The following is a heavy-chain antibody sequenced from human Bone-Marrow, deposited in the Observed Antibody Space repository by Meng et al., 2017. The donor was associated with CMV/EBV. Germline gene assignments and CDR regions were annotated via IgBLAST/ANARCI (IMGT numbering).Heavy chain of an antibody. CDR3: ARVDAGYSYGYVVY. Sequence: SGFTFSSYAMHWVRQAPGKGLEWVSSISSSSSYIYYADSVKGRFTISRDNAKNSLYLQMNSLRAEDTAVYYCARVDAGYSYGYVVYWGQGTLVTVSS. D-gene: IGHD5-18*01. V-gene: IGHV3-21*01. CDR2: ISSSSSYI. J-gene: IGHJ4*02. CDR1: GFTFSSYA.